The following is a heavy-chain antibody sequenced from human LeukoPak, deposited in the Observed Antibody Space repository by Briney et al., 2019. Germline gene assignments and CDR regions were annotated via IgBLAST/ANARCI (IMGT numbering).Heavy chain of an antibody. CDR3: ARVQQGGYSTRAQYYMDV. D-gene: IGHD5-18*01. CDR2: ISSSSSYI. CDR1: GFTFSSYS. J-gene: IGHJ6*03. V-gene: IGHV3-21*01. Sequence: GGSLRLSCAASGFTFSSYSMNWVRQAPGKGLEWVSSISSSSSYIYYADSVKGRFTISRDNAKNSLYLQMNSLRAEDTAVYYCARVQQGGYSTRAQYYMDVWGKGTTVTVSS.